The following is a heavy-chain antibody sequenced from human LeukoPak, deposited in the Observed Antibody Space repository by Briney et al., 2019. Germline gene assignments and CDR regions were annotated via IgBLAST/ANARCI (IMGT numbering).Heavy chain of an antibody. Sequence: PGGSLKLSCAASGFTFSGSAMHWVRQASGKELEWVGRIRSKANSYATAYAASVKGRFTISRDDSKNTAYLQMNSLKTEDTAVYYCARSGGYCSSTSCYYYYYMDVWGKGTTVTISS. V-gene: IGHV3-73*01. CDR3: ARSGGYCSSTSCYYYYYMDV. CDR1: GFTFSGSA. J-gene: IGHJ6*03. D-gene: IGHD2-2*01. CDR2: IRSKANSYAT.